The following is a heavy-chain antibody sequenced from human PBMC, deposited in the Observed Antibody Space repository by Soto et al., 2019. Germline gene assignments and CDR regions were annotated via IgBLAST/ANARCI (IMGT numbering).Heavy chain of an antibody. Sequence: SETLSLTCTVSGGSISSSSYYWGWIRQPPGKGLEWIGSIYYSGSTYYNPSLKSRVTISVDTSKNQFSLKLSSVTAADTAVYYCARRTARGYYYYMDVWGKGTPVTVS. J-gene: IGHJ6*03. D-gene: IGHD2-21*02. V-gene: IGHV4-39*01. CDR2: IYYSGST. CDR3: ARRTARGYYYYMDV. CDR1: GGSISSSSYY.